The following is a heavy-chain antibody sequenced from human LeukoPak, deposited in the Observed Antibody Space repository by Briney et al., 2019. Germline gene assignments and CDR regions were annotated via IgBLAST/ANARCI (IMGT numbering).Heavy chain of an antibody. J-gene: IGHJ4*02. CDR1: GFTFRSYW. V-gene: IGHV3-7*01. D-gene: IGHD3-22*01. CDR3: ARRYHYYDSSGRFDY. Sequence: GGSLRLSCAASGFTFRSYWMSWVRQAPGKGLEWVANIKQDGSEKYYADSVKGRFTISRDKAKNSLYLQMNSLRAEDTAVYYCARRYHYYDSSGRFDYWGQGTLVTVSS. CDR2: IKQDGSEK.